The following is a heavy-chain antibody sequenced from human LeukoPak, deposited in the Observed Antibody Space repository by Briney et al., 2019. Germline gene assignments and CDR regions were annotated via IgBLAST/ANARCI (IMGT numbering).Heavy chain of an antibody. Sequence: PSETLSLTCTVSGGSISSYYWSWIRQPAGKGLEWIGRIYTSGSTNYNPSLKSRVTMSVDTSKNQFSMKLSSVNAADTAVNYCARGGYYDSSGYSYYFDYWGQGTLVTVSS. D-gene: IGHD3-22*01. CDR1: GGSISSYY. V-gene: IGHV4-4*07. CDR2: IYTSGST. J-gene: IGHJ4*02. CDR3: ARGGYYDSSGYSYYFDY.